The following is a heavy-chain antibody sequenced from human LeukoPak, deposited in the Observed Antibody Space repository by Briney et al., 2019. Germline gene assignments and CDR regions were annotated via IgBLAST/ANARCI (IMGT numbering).Heavy chain of an antibody. D-gene: IGHD4-4*01. J-gene: IGHJ6*02. CDR2: ISYDGSNR. V-gene: IGHV3-30*18. CDR1: GFTFSSYG. CDR3: AKDSRNYYYYYGMDV. Sequence: GGSLRLSCAASGFTFSSYGMHWVRQAPGKGLEWVAVISYDGSNRYYADSVKGRFTISRDNSKNTLYLQMNSLRAEDTAVYYCAKDSRNYYYYYGMDVWGQGTTVTVSS.